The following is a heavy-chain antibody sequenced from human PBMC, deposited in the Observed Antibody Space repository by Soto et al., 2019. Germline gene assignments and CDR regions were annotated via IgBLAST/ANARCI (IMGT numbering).Heavy chain of an antibody. J-gene: IGHJ3*02. CDR1: GFTFSSYA. CDR2: INGGGDST. D-gene: IGHD1-7*01. Sequence: GSLRLSCAASGFTFSSYAMSWVRQAPGKGLEWVSGINGGGDSTYFADSVRGRFTISRDNSRDTLFLQMNSLRADDAAVYYCARRARTATTNWGAFDIWGQGTMVTVSS. V-gene: IGHV3-23*01. CDR3: ARRARTATTNWGAFDI.